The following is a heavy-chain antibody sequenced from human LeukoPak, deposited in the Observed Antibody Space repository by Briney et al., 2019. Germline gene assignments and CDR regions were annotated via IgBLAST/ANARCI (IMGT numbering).Heavy chain of an antibody. D-gene: IGHD5-18*01. V-gene: IGHV4-59*01. CDR3: ARVGYSYGLEY. CDR1: GGSISSYC. Sequence: SETLSLTCTVSGGSISSYCWSWIRQPPGKGLEWIGYIYYSGSTNYNPSLKSRVTISVDTSKNQFSLKLSSVTAADTAVYYCARVGYSYGLEYWGQGTLVTVSS. J-gene: IGHJ4*02. CDR2: IYYSGST.